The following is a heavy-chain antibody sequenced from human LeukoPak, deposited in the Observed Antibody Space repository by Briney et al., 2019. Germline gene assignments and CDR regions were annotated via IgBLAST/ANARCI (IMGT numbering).Heavy chain of an antibody. CDR2: ITSNSVYI. CDR1: GFTFSSYW. J-gene: IGHJ4*02. Sequence: GGSLRLSCAASGFTFSSYWTNWVRQAPGRGLEWVSSITSNSVYIYYADSVRGRFTISRDNAKNSLYLQMNSLRAEDTAVYYCARQGCSGGSCYSDYWGQGTLVTVSS. D-gene: IGHD2-15*01. CDR3: ARQGCSGGSCYSDY. V-gene: IGHV3-21*01.